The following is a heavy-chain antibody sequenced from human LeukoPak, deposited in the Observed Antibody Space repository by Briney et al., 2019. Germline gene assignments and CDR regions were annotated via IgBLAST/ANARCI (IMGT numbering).Heavy chain of an antibody. CDR2: IYTSGST. Sequence: PSETLSLTCTVSDDSITIYYWTWIRQPAGKGLEWIGRIYTSGSTNYNPSLKSRVTISVDTSKNQFSLKLSSVTAADTAVYYCARELTVTTLWDWFDPWGQGTLVTVSS. V-gene: IGHV4-4*07. J-gene: IGHJ5*02. D-gene: IGHD4-17*01. CDR3: ARELTVTTLWDWFDP. CDR1: DDSITIYY.